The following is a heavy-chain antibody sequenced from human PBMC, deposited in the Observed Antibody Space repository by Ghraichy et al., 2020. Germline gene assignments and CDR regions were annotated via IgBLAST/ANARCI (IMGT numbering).Heavy chain of an antibody. CDR3: AKDFGSTSSALDAFDV. CDR1: GFRFSYSG. CDR2: IWYDGSEK. D-gene: IGHD6-6*01. Sequence: GGSLRLSCAASGFRFSYSGMHWVRQAPGKGLEWVAIIWYDGSEKYYADAVKGRFTISRDNSKNTGSLQMNNLRVEDAAVYYCAKDFGSTSSALDAFDVWGQGAVVAVSS. V-gene: IGHV3-33*06. J-gene: IGHJ3*01.